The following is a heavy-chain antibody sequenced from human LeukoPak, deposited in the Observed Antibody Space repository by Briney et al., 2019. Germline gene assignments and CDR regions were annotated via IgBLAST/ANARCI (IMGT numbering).Heavy chain of an antibody. V-gene: IGHV3-74*01. J-gene: IGHJ6*03. CDR1: GFTFSNAW. CDR2: INTDGSST. D-gene: IGHD6-19*01. CDR3: AREGRALEGSGPVYYYYYMDV. Sequence: GGSLRLSCAASGFTFSNAWMSWVRQAPGKGLVWVSRINTDGSSTSYADSVKGRFTISRDNAKNTLYLQMNSLRAEDTAVYYCAREGRALEGSGPVYYYYYMDVWGKGTTVTVSS.